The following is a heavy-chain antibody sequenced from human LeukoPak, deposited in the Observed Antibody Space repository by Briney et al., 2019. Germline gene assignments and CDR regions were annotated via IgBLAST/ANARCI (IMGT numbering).Heavy chain of an antibody. D-gene: IGHD3-22*01. CDR3: ASRNYYDSSGYYYYYFDY. V-gene: IGHV3-30*03. Sequence: GGSLRLSCAASGFTFSSYGMHWVRQAPGKGLEWVAVISYDGSNKYYADSVKGRFTISRDNSKNTLYLQMNSLRAEDTAVYYCASRNYYDSSGYYYYYFDYWGQGILVTVSS. J-gene: IGHJ4*02. CDR2: ISYDGSNK. CDR1: GFTFSSYG.